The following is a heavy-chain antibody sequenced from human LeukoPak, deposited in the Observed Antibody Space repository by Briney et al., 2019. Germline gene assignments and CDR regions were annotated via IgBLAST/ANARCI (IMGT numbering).Heavy chain of an antibody. Sequence: GRSLRLSCAASGFTIDDRAMHWVRQAPGKGLERVSGISWNSGSIGYADSVKGRFIISRDNAKKSLYLQMNSLRIEDTALYYCTRDLDGDSMGNFDYWGQGTLVTVSS. V-gene: IGHV3-9*01. D-gene: IGHD4-17*01. J-gene: IGHJ4*02. CDR1: GFTIDDRA. CDR2: ISWNSGSI. CDR3: TRDLDGDSMGNFDY.